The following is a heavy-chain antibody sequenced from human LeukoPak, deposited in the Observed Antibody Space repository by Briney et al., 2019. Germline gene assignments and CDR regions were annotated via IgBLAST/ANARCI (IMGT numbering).Heavy chain of an antibody. D-gene: IGHD6-19*01. Sequence: ASVKVSCKASGYTFTSYGISWVRQAPGPGLEWMGWISAYNGNTNYAQKLQGRVTMTTDTSTSTAYMELRSLRSDDTAVYYCARLRQYSSGWNNWFDPWGRGTLVTVSS. V-gene: IGHV1-18*01. CDR1: GYTFTSYG. J-gene: IGHJ5*02. CDR2: ISAYNGNT. CDR3: ARLRQYSSGWNNWFDP.